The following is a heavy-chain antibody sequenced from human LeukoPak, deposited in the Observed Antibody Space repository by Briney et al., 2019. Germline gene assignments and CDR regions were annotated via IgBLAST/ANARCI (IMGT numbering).Heavy chain of an antibody. CDR3: ARRLYGSGLVTGEFDY. CDR2: IYPGDSDT. D-gene: IGHD3-10*01. Sequence: GESLKISCKGPGYSFTSYWIGWVRQMPGKGLEWMGIIYPGDSDTRYSPSFQGQVTISADKSISTAYLQWSSLKASDTAMYYCARRLYGSGLVTGEFDYWGQGTLVTVSS. V-gene: IGHV5-51*01. J-gene: IGHJ4*02. CDR1: GYSFTSYW.